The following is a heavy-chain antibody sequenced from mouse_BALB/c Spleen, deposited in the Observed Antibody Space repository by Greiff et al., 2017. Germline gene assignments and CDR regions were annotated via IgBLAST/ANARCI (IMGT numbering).Heavy chain of an antibody. J-gene: IGHJ4*01. Sequence: EVQRVESGGGLVKPGGSLKLSCAASGFTFSSYTMSWVRQTPEKRLEWVATISSGGSYTYYPDSVKGRFTISRDNAKNTLYLQMSSLKSEDTAMYYCTRDQLGLRKAMDYWGQGTSVTVSS. CDR3: TRDQLGLRKAMDY. V-gene: IGHV5-6-4*01. D-gene: IGHD3-1*01. CDR1: GFTFSSYT. CDR2: ISSGGSYT.